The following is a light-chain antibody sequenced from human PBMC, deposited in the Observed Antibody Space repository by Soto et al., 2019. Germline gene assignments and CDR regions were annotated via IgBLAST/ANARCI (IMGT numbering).Light chain of an antibody. CDR3: QQYNTWLVIT. Sequence: SLSASTGDRVAITCRASQGISSYLAWYQQKPGKAPKLLIYAASTLQSGVPSRFSGSGSGTDFTLTISILHSADFAIRYCQQYNTWLVITSCQ. CDR2: AAS. V-gene: IGKV1-8*01. J-gene: IGKJ5*01. CDR1: QGISSY.